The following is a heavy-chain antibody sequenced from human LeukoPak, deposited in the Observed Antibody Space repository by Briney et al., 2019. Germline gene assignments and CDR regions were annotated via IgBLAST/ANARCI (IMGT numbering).Heavy chain of an antibody. CDR3: ARSRVVVAAAVNWFDP. D-gene: IGHD2-15*01. V-gene: IGHV4-34*01. Sequence: ETLSLTCAVYGGSFSGYYXSWIRQPPXXXXXGXXXINHSRSTHYRPSLNSRLPISVDTSKNQFSLKLNSVTAADPAVYYCARSRVVVAAAVNWFDPWGQGTLVTVSS. J-gene: IGHJ5*02. CDR2: INHSRST. CDR1: GGSFSGYY.